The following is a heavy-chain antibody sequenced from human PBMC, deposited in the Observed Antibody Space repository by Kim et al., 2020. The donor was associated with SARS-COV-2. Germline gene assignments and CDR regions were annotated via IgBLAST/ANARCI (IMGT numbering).Heavy chain of an antibody. D-gene: IGHD3-10*01. J-gene: IGHJ5*02. V-gene: IGHV4-39*01. CDR3: ARCHGSPNGDWFDP. Sequence: SETLSLTCTVSGGSISSSSYYWGWIRQPPGKGLEWIGSIYYSGSTYYNPSLKSRVTISVDTSKNQFSLKLSSVTAADTAVYYCARCHGSPNGDWFDPWGQGTLVTVSS. CDR2: IYYSGST. CDR1: GGSISSSSYY.